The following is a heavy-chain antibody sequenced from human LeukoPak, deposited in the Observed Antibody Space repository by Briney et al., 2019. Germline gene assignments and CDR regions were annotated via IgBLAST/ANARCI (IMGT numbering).Heavy chain of an antibody. V-gene: IGHV3-23*01. CDR2: ISVSGVST. CDR3: ANRYGGENTHFDY. Sequence: GGSLRLSCAASGFAFSSYWMSWVRQAPGKGLEWVSTISVSGVSTYYADSVKGRFTISRDNSQNTLYLQMSSLRAEDTAVYYCANRYGGENTHFDYWGQGTLVTVSS. CDR1: GFAFSSYW. J-gene: IGHJ4*02. D-gene: IGHD5-18*01.